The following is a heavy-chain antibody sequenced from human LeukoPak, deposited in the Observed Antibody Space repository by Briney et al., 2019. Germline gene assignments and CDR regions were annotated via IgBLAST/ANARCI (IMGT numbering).Heavy chain of an antibody. CDR3: AKDLGNSGSYYIGDY. D-gene: IGHD1-26*01. CDR2: ISYDGSNK. J-gene: IGHJ4*02. Sequence: GGSLRLSCAASGFTFSSYSIHWVRQAPGKGLEWVAVISYDGSNKYYADSVKGRFTISRDNSKNTLYLQMNSLRAEDTAVYYCAKDLGNSGSYYIGDYWGQGTLVAVSS. CDR1: GFTFSSYS. V-gene: IGHV3-30*18.